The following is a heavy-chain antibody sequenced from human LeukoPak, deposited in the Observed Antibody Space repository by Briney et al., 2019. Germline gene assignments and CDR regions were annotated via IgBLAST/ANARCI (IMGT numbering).Heavy chain of an antibody. Sequence: GASVTVSCKASGYTFTGYYMQWVRQAPGQGVEGMGWINANSGGTNYAQTCEGRVTITRETSKRKAYMEVSRLRDEGRGVYYFARDRVLWSGYYNFDYWGQGTLVTVSS. CDR1: GYTFTGYY. J-gene: IGHJ4*02. CDR3: ARDRVLWSGYYNFDY. CDR2: INANSGGT. D-gene: IGHD3-3*01. V-gene: IGHV1-2*02.